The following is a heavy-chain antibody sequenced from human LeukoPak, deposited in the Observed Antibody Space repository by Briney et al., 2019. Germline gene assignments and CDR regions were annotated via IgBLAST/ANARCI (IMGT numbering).Heavy chain of an antibody. CDR1: GGSISSYY. V-gene: IGHV4-4*07. CDR3: ARDDSSSSKYYYYYYMDV. CDR2: IYTSGST. Sequence: PSETLSLTCTVSGGSISSYYWSWIRQPAGKGLEWIGRIYTSGSTNYNPSLKSRVTMSVDTSKNQFPLKLSSVTAADTAVYYCARDDSSSSKYYYYYYMDVWGKGTTVTVSS. D-gene: IGHD6-6*01. J-gene: IGHJ6*03.